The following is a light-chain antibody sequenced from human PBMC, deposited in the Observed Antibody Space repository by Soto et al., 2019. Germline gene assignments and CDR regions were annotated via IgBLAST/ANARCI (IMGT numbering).Light chain of an antibody. J-gene: IGKJ2*01. V-gene: IGKV3-11*01. CDR2: DAS. CDR1: QSVHTY. Sequence: ETVLTQSPATLSLSPGERATLSCRASQSVHTYLAWYQQTAGQAPRLLIYDASNRSTGIPARFSGSRSGTDLTLTISSLETAECAVYYCHQHSNWPPYTFGQGTKLEIK. CDR3: HQHSNWPPYT.